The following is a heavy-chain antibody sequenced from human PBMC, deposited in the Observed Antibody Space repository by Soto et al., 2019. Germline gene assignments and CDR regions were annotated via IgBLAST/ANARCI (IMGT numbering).Heavy chain of an antibody. J-gene: IGHJ4*02. D-gene: IGHD6-19*01. V-gene: IGHV1-2*04. CDR2: INPNSGDT. Sequence: ASVKVSCKASGYTFTGYYMHWVRQAPGQGLEWMGWINPNSGDTNYAQKFQGWVTMTRDTSISTAYMELSRLRSDDTAVYYCARIPYSSGWYYFDYWGQGTLVTVSS. CDR3: ARIPYSSGWYYFDY. CDR1: GYTFTGYY.